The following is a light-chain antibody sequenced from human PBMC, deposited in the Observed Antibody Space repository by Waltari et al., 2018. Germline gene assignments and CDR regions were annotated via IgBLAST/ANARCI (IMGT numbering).Light chain of an antibody. CDR2: LDS. CDR3: QAWASTNWA. J-gene: IGLJ3*02. Sequence: SHELTQPPSVSVSPGQTATITCSGAKLGDQFASWYQQRPGQSPVLVINLDSKRPSGIPERFSGSNAGKTATLTISGTQATDEADYYCQAWASTNWAFGGGTKLTVL. V-gene: IGLV3-1*01. CDR1: KLGDQF.